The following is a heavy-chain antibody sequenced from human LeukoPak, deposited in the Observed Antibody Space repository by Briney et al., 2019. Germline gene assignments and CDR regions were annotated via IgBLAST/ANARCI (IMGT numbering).Heavy chain of an antibody. V-gene: IGHV4-59*01. CDR3: ARKQGPYSSGWYGGLDY. J-gene: IGHJ4*02. CDR2: IYYSGST. D-gene: IGHD6-19*01. CDR1: GASISSYF. Sequence: SETLSLTCTVSGASISSYFWSWIRQSPGKGLEWFGYIYYSGSTNYNPSLKSRVTISVDTSKNQFSLKLSSVTAADTAVYYCARKQGPYSSGWYGGLDYWGQGTLVTVSS.